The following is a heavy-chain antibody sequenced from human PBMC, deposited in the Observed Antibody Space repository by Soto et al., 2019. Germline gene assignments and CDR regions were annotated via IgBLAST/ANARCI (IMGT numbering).Heavy chain of an antibody. J-gene: IGHJ4*02. CDR1: GFIFSNYA. D-gene: IGHD3-10*01. CDR2: ISAVTSAI. Sequence: EVQLLESGGNLVQPGGSLTLSCAASGFIFSNYAMSWVRQAPGKGLEWVSSISAVTSAINYADPVRGRFTMSRDNSENKVYLQMNSLTVEDTAMYYCARYVVGRGKDAPDYWGQGTLVTVSS. CDR3: ARYVVGRGKDAPDY. V-gene: IGHV3-23*01.